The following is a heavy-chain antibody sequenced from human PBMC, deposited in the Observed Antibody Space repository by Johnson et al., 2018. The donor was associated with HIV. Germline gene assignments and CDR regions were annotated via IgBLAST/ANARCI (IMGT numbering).Heavy chain of an antibody. CDR1: GFTFSTYA. D-gene: IGHD2-2*01. V-gene: IGHV3-30*04. J-gene: IGHJ3*02. CDR2: ISYDGRNK. Sequence: QEQLVESGGGLVKPERSLRLSCAASGFTFSTYAMHWVRQAPGKGLEWVACISYDGRNKHYAGSVKGRFTISRDNSKNTLYLQMNSLSAEDTAVYYCARGGSSTSLDAFDIWGQGTMVTVSS. CDR3: ARGGSSTSLDAFDI.